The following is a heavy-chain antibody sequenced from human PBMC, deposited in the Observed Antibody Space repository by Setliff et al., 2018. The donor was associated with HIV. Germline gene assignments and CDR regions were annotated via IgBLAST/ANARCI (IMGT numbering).Heavy chain of an antibody. V-gene: IGHV4-31*03. CDR3: ARASWFSSSSGDYYYMDV. J-gene: IGHJ6*03. CDR1: GDSVSNGAYY. Sequence: LSLTCSVSGDSVSNGAYYWSWIRQHPGKGLEWIGHIYYSGHTHYNPSLKSRVSISVDASKNQFSLRLSSVTAADTAVYSCARASWFSSSSGDYYYMDVWGKGATVTVSS. CDR2: IYYSGHT. D-gene: IGHD6-6*01.